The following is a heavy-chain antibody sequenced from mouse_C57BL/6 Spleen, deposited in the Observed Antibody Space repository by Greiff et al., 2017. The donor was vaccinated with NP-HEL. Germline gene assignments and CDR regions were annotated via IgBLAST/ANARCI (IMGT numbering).Heavy chain of an antibody. CDR3: AREGYYGSSSAWFAY. D-gene: IGHD1-1*01. J-gene: IGHJ3*01. Sequence: QVHVKQSGPELVKPGASVKISCKASGYSFTSYYIHWVKQRPGQGLEWIGWIYPGSGNTKYNEKFKGKATLTADTSSSTAYMQLSSLTSEDSAVYYCAREGYYGSSSAWFAYWGQGTLVTVSA. CDR1: GYSFTSYY. V-gene: IGHV1-66*01. CDR2: IYPGSGNT.